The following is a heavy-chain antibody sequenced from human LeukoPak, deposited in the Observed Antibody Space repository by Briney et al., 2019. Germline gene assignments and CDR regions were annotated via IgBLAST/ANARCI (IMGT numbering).Heavy chain of an antibody. CDR2: FDPEDGEA. J-gene: IGHJ4*02. CDR1: VYTLTESS. Sequence: GPSVTVSCTFSVYTLTESSVHWGRHPPGKGLGWMGGFDPEDGEAIYAPKIRGRVTMTEDTSTDTAYLELRSLRSDDTAVYYCVTDIRSGWRNYWGQGTLITVSS. CDR3: VTDIRSGWRNY. V-gene: IGHV1-24*01. D-gene: IGHD6-19*01.